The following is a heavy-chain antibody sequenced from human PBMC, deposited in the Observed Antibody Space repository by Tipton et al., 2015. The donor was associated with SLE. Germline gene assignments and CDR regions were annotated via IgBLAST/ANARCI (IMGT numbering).Heavy chain of an antibody. CDR1: GGFVSSPF. V-gene: IGHV4-34*01. D-gene: IGHD2-8*02. Sequence: TLSLTCTVSGGFVSSPFWGWIRQPPGKGLECIGEINDSGRTNYHPSLESRATISIDTSKSQFSLKLTSVTAADTAVYYCARAKISWAVFVVRSYFDSWGQGTLVTVSS. CDR2: INDSGRT. J-gene: IGHJ4*02. CDR3: ARAKISWAVFVVRSYFDS.